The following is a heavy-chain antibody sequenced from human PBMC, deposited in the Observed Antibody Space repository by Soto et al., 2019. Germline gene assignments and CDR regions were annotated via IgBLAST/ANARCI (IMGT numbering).Heavy chain of an antibody. CDR3: ARVDSGVLWFGEPNWFDP. V-gene: IGHV1-18*01. D-gene: IGHD3-10*01. CDR2: ISAYNGNT. J-gene: IGHJ5*02. CDR1: GYTFTSYG. Sequence: ASVKVSCKASGYTFTSYGISWVRQAPGQGLEWMGWISAYNGNTNYAQKLQGRVTMTTDTSTSTAYMELRSLRSDDTAVYYCARVDSGVLWFGEPNWFDPWGQGTLVTVS.